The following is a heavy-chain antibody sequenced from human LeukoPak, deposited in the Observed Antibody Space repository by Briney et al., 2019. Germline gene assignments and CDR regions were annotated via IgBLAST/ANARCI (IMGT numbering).Heavy chain of an antibody. D-gene: IGHD4-17*01. J-gene: IGHJ3*02. CDR1: GDSITSGSYY. CDR2: IYYSGST. Sequence: SETLSLTCTVSGDSITSGSYYWGWIRQPPGEGLEWIGSIYYSGSTYYNPSLKSRVTISVDTSKNQFSLRLRFVTAADTAVYYCARSKSYGDPYAFDIWGQGTMVTVSS. CDR3: ARSKSYGDPYAFDI. V-gene: IGHV4-39*01.